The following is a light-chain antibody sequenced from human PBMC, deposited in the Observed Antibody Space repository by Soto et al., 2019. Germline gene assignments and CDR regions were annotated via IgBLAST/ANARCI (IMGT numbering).Light chain of an antibody. J-gene: IGKJ2*01. V-gene: IGKV4-1*01. CDR3: HQYYGTPYT. Sequence: DIVMTQSPDSLTVSLGERATINCKSSQSVLYSSNNKNYLAWSQQKPGQPPKLLIYWASTRESGVPDRFSGSGSGTDFTLTISSLQAEDVAVYYCHQYYGTPYTFGQGTKLEIK. CDR1: QSVLYSSNNKNY. CDR2: WAS.